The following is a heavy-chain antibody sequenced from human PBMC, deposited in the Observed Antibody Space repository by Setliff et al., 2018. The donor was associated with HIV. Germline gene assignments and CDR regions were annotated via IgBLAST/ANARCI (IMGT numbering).Heavy chain of an antibody. V-gene: IGHV3-7*01. CDR2: VTPDGGDK. Sequence: PGGSLRLSCAASGFMFGVDWMSWVCQAPGKGLEWVASVTPDGGDKYYANSMRGRFTISRDNGKNAVYLQMNSPTAEDTALYYCVRDLARVIAHWGQGTLVTVSS. CDR1: GFMFGVDW. CDR3: VRDLARVIAH. D-gene: IGHD2-21*01. J-gene: IGHJ4*02.